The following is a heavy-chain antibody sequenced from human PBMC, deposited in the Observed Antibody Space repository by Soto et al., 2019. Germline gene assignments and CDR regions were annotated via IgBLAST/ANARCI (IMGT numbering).Heavy chain of an antibody. V-gene: IGHV1-69*01. J-gene: IGHJ4*02. D-gene: IGHD3-22*01. CDR3: ARPPDYYDSTGYYSPGVYYFDY. CDR2: IIPIFGTA. CDR1: GGTFSSYA. Sequence: QVQLVQSGAEVKKPGSSVKVSCKASGGTFSSYAISWVRQAPGQGLEWMGGIIPIFGTANYAQKFQGRVTITADESTSTAYMELSSLRSDDTAVYYCARPPDYYDSTGYYSPGVYYFDYWGQGTLVTVSS.